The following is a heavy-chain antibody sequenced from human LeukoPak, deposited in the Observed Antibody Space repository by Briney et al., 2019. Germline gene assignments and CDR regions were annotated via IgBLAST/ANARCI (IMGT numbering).Heavy chain of an antibody. CDR2: INKDGTDR. D-gene: IGHD5-24*01. V-gene: IGHV3-7*05. CDR3: GFADGWIFDL. CDR1: GFSFSTFW. Sequence: PGGSLRLSCAASGFSFSTFWMTWVRLAPGRGLEWVANINKDGTDRYYVDSVKGRFTISRDNAKKSLYLQMDSLRAEDAAVYYCGFADGWIFDLRGQGTLVTVSS. J-gene: IGHJ4*02.